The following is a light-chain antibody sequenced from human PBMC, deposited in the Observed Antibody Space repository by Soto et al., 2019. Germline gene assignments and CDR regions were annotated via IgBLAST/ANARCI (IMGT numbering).Light chain of an antibody. J-gene: IGLJ3*02. Sequence: QSALTQSPSASGSPGQSVTISCTGTSSDIGGYNSVSWYQQHPGKAPKVMIYDVTKRPSGVPDRFSGSKSGNTASLAISGLRSEDEADYYCAAWDDSLSGPVFGGGTKVTVL. CDR2: DVT. CDR1: SSDIGGYNS. V-gene: IGLV2-8*01. CDR3: AAWDDSLSGPV.